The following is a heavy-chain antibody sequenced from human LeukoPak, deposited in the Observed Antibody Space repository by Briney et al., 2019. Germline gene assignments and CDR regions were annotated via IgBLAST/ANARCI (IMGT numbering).Heavy chain of an antibody. CDR3: ARVYYFPAGYWYYFDY. J-gene: IGHJ4*02. Sequence: GGSLRLSCAASGFTFSSYWMSWVRQAPGKGLEWVANIKQDGSEKYYVDSVKGRFTISRDNAKNSLYLQMNSLRAEDTAVYYCARVYYFPAGYWYYFDYWGQGTLVTVSS. V-gene: IGHV3-7*01. D-gene: IGHD3/OR15-3a*01. CDR1: GFTFSSYW. CDR2: IKQDGSEK.